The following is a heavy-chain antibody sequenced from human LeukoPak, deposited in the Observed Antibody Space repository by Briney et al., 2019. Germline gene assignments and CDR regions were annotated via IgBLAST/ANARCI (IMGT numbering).Heavy chain of an antibody. CDR1: GFTFSRYN. Sequence: GGSLRLPCEGSGFTFSRYNMNWFRQAPGKGLERVSSISGRSSYIFYADSVKGRFTISRDNAKSSLYLQMNSLRAEDTAVYYCARDAQWLVPEGYYYYMDVWGKGTTVTVSS. CDR2: ISGRSSYI. J-gene: IGHJ6*03. D-gene: IGHD6-19*01. V-gene: IGHV3-21*01. CDR3: ARDAQWLVPEGYYYYMDV.